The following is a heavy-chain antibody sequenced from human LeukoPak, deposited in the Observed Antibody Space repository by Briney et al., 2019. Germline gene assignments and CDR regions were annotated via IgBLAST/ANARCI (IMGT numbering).Heavy chain of an antibody. Sequence: ASVKVSCKASGYTFTSYDINWVRQATGQGLEWVGWMNPNSGNTGYAQKFQGRVTMTRNTSISTAYMELSSLRSEDTAVYYCAREVDTGSYVDAFDIWGQGTMVTVSS. CDR2: MNPNSGNT. D-gene: IGHD1-26*01. V-gene: IGHV1-8*01. CDR1: GYTFTSYD. CDR3: AREVDTGSYVDAFDI. J-gene: IGHJ3*02.